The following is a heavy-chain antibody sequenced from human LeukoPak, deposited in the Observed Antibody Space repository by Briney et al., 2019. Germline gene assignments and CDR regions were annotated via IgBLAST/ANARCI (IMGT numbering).Heavy chain of an antibody. V-gene: IGHV3-23*01. CDR2: ISGSGGST. CDR3: ARGGYNPPRLEY. J-gene: IGHJ4*02. CDR1: GFTFCSYA. D-gene: IGHD3-16*01. Sequence: GGSLSLSCAASGFTFCSYAMSWVRQAPGKGLEWVTGISGSGGSTYYADSVKGRFTISRDNSKNTLYVQLNSLRGEDTAVYYCARGGYNPPRLEYWGQGTLVTVSS.